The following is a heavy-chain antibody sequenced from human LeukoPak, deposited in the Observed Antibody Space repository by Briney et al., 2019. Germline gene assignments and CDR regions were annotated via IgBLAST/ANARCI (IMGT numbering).Heavy chain of an antibody. CDR3: ARHRYDSAYYADY. CDR2: IYPGDFDS. Sequence: GESLKISCKGSGYTFSTYWIGWVRQMPGKGLEWMGMIYPGDFDSRYSPSFQGQVTISADKSTSTAYLQWNSLKASDSAIYYCARHRYDSAYYADYWGQGTLVTVSS. V-gene: IGHV5-51*01. J-gene: IGHJ4*02. CDR1: GYTFSTYW. D-gene: IGHD3-22*01.